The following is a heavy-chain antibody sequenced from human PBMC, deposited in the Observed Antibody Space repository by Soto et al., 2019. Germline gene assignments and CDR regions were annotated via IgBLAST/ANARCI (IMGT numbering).Heavy chain of an antibody. CDR2: ISWNSGSI. Sequence: PVGSLRLSCVASGFDFDDYAMHWVRQAPGKGLEWVAAISWNSGSIGYADSVKGRSTISRDNVKNSLYLQMNSLGAEDTALYYCAKDRYDYYGSGSYYGMDVWGQGTTVTV. D-gene: IGHD3-10*01. J-gene: IGHJ6*02. CDR3: AKDRYDYYGSGSYYGMDV. CDR1: GFDFDDYA. V-gene: IGHV3-9*01.